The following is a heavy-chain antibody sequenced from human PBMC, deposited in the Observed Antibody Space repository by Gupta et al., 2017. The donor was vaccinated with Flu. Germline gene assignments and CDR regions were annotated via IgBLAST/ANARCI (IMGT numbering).Heavy chain of an antibody. CDR3: ARRFLLDY. D-gene: IGHD2/OR15-2a*01. J-gene: IGHJ4*02. CDR2: ISGRGGAT. CDR1: GFSFSDNA. V-gene: IGHV3-23*01. Sequence: EVRLLESGGALVQPGGSLSLSCAAPGFSFSDNAMTWVRQAPGKGLTWVSSISGRGGATYYADSVKGRFTISRDNSKQTLFLQMNSLRAEDTAIYYCARRFLLDYWGQGTLVTVSS.